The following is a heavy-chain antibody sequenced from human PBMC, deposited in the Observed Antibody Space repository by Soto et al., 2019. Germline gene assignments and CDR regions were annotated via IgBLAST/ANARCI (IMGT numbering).Heavy chain of an antibody. J-gene: IGHJ3*02. CDR3: ASAIVVVPAAINHDGFDI. CDR1: GYSFTSYW. Sequence: GESLKISCKGSGYSFTSYWIGWVRQMPGKGLEWMGIIYPGDSDTRYSPSFQGQVTISADKSISTAYLQWSSLKASDTAMYYCASAIVVVPAAINHDGFDIWGQGTMVTVSS. CDR2: IYPGDSDT. D-gene: IGHD2-2*01. V-gene: IGHV5-51*01.